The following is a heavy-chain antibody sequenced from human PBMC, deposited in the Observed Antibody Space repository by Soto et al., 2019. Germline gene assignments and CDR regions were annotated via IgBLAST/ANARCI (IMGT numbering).Heavy chain of an antibody. CDR2: IYYSGGT. V-gene: IGHV4-59*01. CDR3: ARSDGRY. Sequence: SETQSLTCTVSGGSISSYYWSWIRQPPGKGLEWIGYIYYSGGTNYNPSLKSRVTISVDTSKNQFSLKLSSVTAADTAVYYCARSDGRYWGQGTLVTVS. J-gene: IGHJ4*02. CDR1: GGSISSYY.